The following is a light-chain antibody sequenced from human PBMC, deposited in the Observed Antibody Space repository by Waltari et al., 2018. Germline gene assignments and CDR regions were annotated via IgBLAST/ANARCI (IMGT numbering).Light chain of an antibody. J-gene: IGKJ2*01. CDR3: QQYDNPPYT. CDR2: DAS. V-gene: IGKV1-33*01. Sequence: DIQMTQSPSSLSASVGDRVTITCQASQDISNHLNWYQQKTGKAPNLVIYDASNLETGVPSRFSGSGSGTDFTFTIASLQPEDIATYHCQQYDNPPYTFGQGTKLEI. CDR1: QDISNH.